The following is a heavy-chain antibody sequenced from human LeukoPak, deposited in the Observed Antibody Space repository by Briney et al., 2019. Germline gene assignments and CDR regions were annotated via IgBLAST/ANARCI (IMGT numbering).Heavy chain of an antibody. CDR3: ARGGYDSSGNPDY. V-gene: IGHV3-23*01. CDR2: ISRSGVST. J-gene: IGHJ4*02. CDR1: GFTFSSYA. Sequence: GGSLRLSCAASGFTFSSYAMNWVRQAPGKGLEWVPAISRSGVSTYYADSVKGRFTISRDNSRDTLYLQMSSLRAEDTAVYYCARGGYDSSGNPDYWGQGTLVAVSS. D-gene: IGHD3-22*01.